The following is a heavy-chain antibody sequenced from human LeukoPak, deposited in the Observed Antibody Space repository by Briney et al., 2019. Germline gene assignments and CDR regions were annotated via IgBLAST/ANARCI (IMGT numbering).Heavy chain of an antibody. V-gene: IGHV3-7*03. CDR3: ARDPYRFAFDI. J-gene: IGHJ3*02. CDR1: GFSFSTIY. D-gene: IGHD1-26*01. CDR2: INVDGTAE. Sequence: GGSLRLSCAASGFSFSTIYMSWARQTPGQGLEWVANINVDGTAEYYVDSVKGRFTISRDNAKNSLYLQMNSLRAEDTAVYYCARDPYRFAFDIWGQGTVVLVSS.